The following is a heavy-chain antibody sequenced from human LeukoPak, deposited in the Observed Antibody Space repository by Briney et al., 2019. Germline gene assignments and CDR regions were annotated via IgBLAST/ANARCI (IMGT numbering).Heavy chain of an antibody. CDR3: TKLKGWYGEGSFDY. V-gene: IGHV3-53*01. Sequence: GGSLRLSCAASGFTVSSNYMSWVRQPAGKGLEWVSVLYSGGATFYADSVKGGFTISRDTSKNTLYLQMNDLRADDTAVYYCTKLKGWYGEGSFDYWGQGTLVTVSS. D-gene: IGHD6-19*01. J-gene: IGHJ4*02. CDR1: GFTVSSNY. CDR2: LYSGGAT.